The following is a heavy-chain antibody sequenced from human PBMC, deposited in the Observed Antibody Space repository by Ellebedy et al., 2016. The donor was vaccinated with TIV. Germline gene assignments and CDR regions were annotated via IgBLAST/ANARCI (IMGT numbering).Heavy chain of an antibody. V-gene: IGHV3-11*01. Sequence: GESLKISCAASGFTFSDYYMSWIRQAPGKGLEWVSYISSSGSTIYYADSVKGRFTISRDNAKNSLYLQMNSLRAEDTAVYYCAATSWVDAFDIWGQGTTVTVSS. D-gene: IGHD3-16*01. CDR3: AATSWVDAFDI. CDR2: ISSSGSTI. J-gene: IGHJ3*02. CDR1: GFTFSDYY.